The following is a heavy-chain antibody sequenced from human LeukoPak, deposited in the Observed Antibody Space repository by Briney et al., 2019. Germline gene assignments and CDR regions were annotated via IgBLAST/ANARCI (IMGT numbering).Heavy chain of an antibody. J-gene: IGHJ3*02. D-gene: IGHD3-3*01. Sequence: GRSLRLSCAASAFTFSDYYVSWIRQAPGKGLEWVSYIRSSGSTIYYADSVKGRFTISRDNAKNSLYLQMNSLRAEDTAVYYCARDPITIFGVAIQGAFDIWGQGTMVTVSS. CDR3: ARDPITIFGVAIQGAFDI. CDR1: AFTFSDYY. CDR2: IRSSGSTI. V-gene: IGHV3-11*01.